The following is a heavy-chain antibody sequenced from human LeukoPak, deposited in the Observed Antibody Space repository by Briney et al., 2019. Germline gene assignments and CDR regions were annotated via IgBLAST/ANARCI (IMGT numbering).Heavy chain of an antibody. D-gene: IGHD1-26*01. CDR3: ARARHGGSYYYYYCMDV. CDR1: GGSFSGYY. CDR2: INHSGST. J-gene: IGHJ6*03. V-gene: IGHV4-34*01. Sequence: PSETLSLTCAVYGGSFSGYYWSWIRQPPGKGLEWIGEINHSGSTNYNPSLKSRVTISVDTSKNQFSLKLSSATAADTAVYYCARARHGGSYYYYYCMDVWGKGTTVTVSS.